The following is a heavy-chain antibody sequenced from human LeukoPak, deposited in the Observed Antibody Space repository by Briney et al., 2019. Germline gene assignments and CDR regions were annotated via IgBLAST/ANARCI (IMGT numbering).Heavy chain of an antibody. Sequence: GGSLRLSCAASGFTFSSFGMHWVRQAPGKGLEWVAVTWYDGSNKYYGDPVRGRFTISRDNSRNTLDLQMNSLRAEDTAVYYCARDRCTNGICYLDNWGQGTLVTVSS. CDR3: ARDRCTNGICYLDN. CDR1: GFTFSSFG. J-gene: IGHJ4*02. D-gene: IGHD2-8*01. CDR2: TWYDGSNK. V-gene: IGHV3-33*01.